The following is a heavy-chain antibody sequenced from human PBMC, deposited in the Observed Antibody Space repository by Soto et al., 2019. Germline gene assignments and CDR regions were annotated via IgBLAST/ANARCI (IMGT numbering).Heavy chain of an antibody. D-gene: IGHD1-20*01. CDR2: INTYNLYT. J-gene: IGHJ6*02. Sequence: ASVKVSCKASGYTFTRCGISLVRQAPVQVLELIVLINTYNLYTNYAQNFQGRFTSATYASTFTVYIELRSVTSEYTAVYYCSRDLTQGLDVWGQGNTV. CDR1: GYTFTRCG. V-gene: IGHV1-18*01. CDR3: SRDLTQGLDV.